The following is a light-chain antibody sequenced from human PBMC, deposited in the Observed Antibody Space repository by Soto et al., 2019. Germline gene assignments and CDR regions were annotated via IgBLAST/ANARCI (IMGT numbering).Light chain of an antibody. J-gene: IGKJ2*01. CDR3: QQYGSSAYT. V-gene: IGKV3-20*01. CDR2: GAS. Sequence: EIVLTQSPGTLSLSPGERATLSCRASQSVSSNFLAWYQQKLGQPPRLLIYGASSRATVIPDRFSGSGSGTDFTLTISRLEPEDFAVYYCQQYGSSAYTGGQGTKLEIK. CDR1: QSVSSNF.